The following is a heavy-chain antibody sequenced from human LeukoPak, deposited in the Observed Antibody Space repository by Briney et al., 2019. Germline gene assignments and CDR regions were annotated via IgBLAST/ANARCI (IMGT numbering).Heavy chain of an antibody. J-gene: IGHJ3*02. CDR3: ARAGPTYYYDSSGAFDI. V-gene: IGHV4-4*07. CDR1: GGSMSSYY. CDR2: IYTSGST. D-gene: IGHD3-22*01. Sequence: PSETLSLTCTVSGGSMSSYYWSWIRQPAGKGLEWIGRIYTSGSTNYNPSLKSRVTISVDTSKNQFSLKLSSVTAADTAVYYCARAGPTYYYDSSGAFDIWGQGTMVTVSS.